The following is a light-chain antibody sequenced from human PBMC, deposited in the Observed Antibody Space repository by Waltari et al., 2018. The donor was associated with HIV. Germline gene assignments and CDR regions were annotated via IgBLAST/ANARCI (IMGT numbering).Light chain of an antibody. CDR2: NNN. CDR1: RSDIGAPYA. Sequence: QSVLTQPPSMSAAPGQRVTISCTGSRSDIGAPYAVHWYQQLPGTAPKLLIYNNNTRPSGVPDRFSGSKSGTSASLAITGLQPEDEAEYFCQSYDNSLKVIFGGGTRLTVL. V-gene: IGLV1-40*01. CDR3: QSYDNSLKVI. J-gene: IGLJ2*01.